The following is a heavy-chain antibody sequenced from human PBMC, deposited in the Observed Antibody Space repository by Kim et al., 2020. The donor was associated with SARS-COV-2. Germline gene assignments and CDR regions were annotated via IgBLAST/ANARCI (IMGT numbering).Heavy chain of an antibody. CDR3: ARERVSSGWDGFDAFDI. CDR1: GFTFSSYW. D-gene: IGHD6-19*01. J-gene: IGHJ3*02. Sequence: GGSLRLSCAASGFTFSSYWMSWVRQAPGKGLEWVANIKQDGSEKYYVDSVKGRFTISRDNAKNSLYLQMNSLRAEDTAVYYCARERVSSGWDGFDAFDIWGQGTMVTVSS. CDR2: IKQDGSEK. V-gene: IGHV3-7*03.